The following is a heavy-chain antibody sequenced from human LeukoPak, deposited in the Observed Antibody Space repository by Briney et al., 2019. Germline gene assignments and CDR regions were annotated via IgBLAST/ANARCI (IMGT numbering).Heavy chain of an antibody. CDR3: ARAPYYDFWSGYYRAFDI. Sequence: SETLSLTCTVSGGSISSYYWSWIRQPPGKGLEWIGYIYYSGSTNYNPSLKSRVTISVDTSKNQFSLKLSSVTAADTAVYYCARAPYYDFWSGYYRAFDIWGQGTMVTVSS. CDR1: GGSISSYY. J-gene: IGHJ3*02. CDR2: IYYSGST. V-gene: IGHV4-59*01. D-gene: IGHD3-3*01.